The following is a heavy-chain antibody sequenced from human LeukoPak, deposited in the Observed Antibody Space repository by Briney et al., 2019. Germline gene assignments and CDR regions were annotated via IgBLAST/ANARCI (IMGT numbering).Heavy chain of an antibody. CDR3: ARDNGDYDAFDI. CDR2: ISGSGGST. J-gene: IGHJ3*02. CDR1: GFTFSSYA. D-gene: IGHD4-17*01. Sequence: ASVKVSCKASGFTFSSYAMSWVRQAPGKGLEWVSAISGSGGSTYYADSVKGRFTISRDNSKNTLYLQMNSLRAEDTAVYYCARDNGDYDAFDIWGQGTMVTVSS. V-gene: IGHV3-23*01.